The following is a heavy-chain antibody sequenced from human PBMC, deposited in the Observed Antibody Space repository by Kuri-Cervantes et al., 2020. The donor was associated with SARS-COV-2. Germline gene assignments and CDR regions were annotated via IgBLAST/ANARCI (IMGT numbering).Heavy chain of an antibody. CDR2: IWYDGSNK. CDR1: GFTFSSYA. Sequence: GESLKISCAASGFTFSSYAMHWVRQAPGKGLEWVAVIWYDGSNKYHADSVKGRFTISRDNSKNTQYLQMNSLRAEDTAVYYCARSLYGGTTWYYGMDVWGQGTTVTVSS. CDR3: ARSLYGGTTWYYGMDV. D-gene: IGHD4-23*01. J-gene: IGHJ6*02. V-gene: IGHV3-33*01.